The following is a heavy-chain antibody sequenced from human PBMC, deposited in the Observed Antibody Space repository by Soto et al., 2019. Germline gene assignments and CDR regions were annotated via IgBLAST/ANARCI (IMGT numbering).Heavy chain of an antibody. CDR3: AREGGSSGWNYYYGMDV. J-gene: IGHJ6*02. Sequence: QVQLMESGGGLVKPGGSLRLSCAASGFTFSDYYMSWIRQAPGKGLEWISYISSSSSYTNYADSVKGRFTISRDNAKNSLYLEMNSLRAEDTAVYYCAREGGSSGWNYYYGMDVWGQGTTVTVSS. CDR1: GFTFSDYY. V-gene: IGHV3-11*06. CDR2: ISSSSSYT. D-gene: IGHD6-19*01.